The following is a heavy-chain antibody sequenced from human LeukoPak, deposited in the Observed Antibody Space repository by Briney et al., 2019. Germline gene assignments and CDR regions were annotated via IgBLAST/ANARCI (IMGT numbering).Heavy chain of an antibody. D-gene: IGHD3-9*01. V-gene: IGHV1-3*01. Sequence: ASVKVSCKASGYTFTSYAMHWVRQAPGQRLEGMGRINAGNGNTKYSQKFQGRVTITRDTSASTAYMELSSLRSEDTAVYYCARVQRDYDILTGYYMNWFDPWGQGTLVTVSS. CDR3: ARVQRDYDILTGYYMNWFDP. CDR1: GYTFTSYA. J-gene: IGHJ5*02. CDR2: INAGNGNT.